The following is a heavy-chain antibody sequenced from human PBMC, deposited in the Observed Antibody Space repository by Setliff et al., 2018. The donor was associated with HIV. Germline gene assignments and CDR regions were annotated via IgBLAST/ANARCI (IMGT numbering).Heavy chain of an antibody. Sequence: TSETLSLTCSVSGGSLSSADYSWSWIRQAPGEGLEWIGYFYQSGSTYYNPSLRSRVTMSVDRSKNQFSLVLTSMTAADTGIYYCAAFFVTPLTTQDFWGQGTLVTVSS. CDR2: FYQSGST. D-gene: IGHD4-17*01. J-gene: IGHJ4*02. V-gene: IGHV4-30-2*01. CDR1: GGSLSSADYS. CDR3: AAFFVTPLTTQDF.